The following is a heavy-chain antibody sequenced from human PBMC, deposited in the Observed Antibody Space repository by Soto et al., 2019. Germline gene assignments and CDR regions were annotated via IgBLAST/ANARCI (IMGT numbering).Heavy chain of an antibody. V-gene: IGHV1-2*02. J-gene: IGHJ4*02. CDR3: VRDLTYPFYLDS. CDR2: INPYSGGT. CDR1: GYTFTDYF. Sequence: GPSVKVSCKASGYTFTDYFIHWVRQAPGQGLEWMGCINPYSGGTNSAQNFQGRVTMTRDTSISTAYMELTSLRSDDTAVYYCVRDLTYPFYLDSWGQGTLVTVSS.